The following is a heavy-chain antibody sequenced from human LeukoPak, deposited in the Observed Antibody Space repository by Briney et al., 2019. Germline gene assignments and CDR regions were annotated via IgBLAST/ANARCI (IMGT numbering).Heavy chain of an antibody. CDR2: IIPIFGTA. Sequence: ASVKVSCKASGGTFSSYAISWVRQAPGQGLEWMGRIIPIFGTANYAQKFQGRVTITTDESTSTAYMELSSPRSEDTAVYYCARDRGSYDMDYWGQGTLVTVSS. CDR1: GGTFSSYA. D-gene: IGHD1-26*01. V-gene: IGHV1-69*05. CDR3: ARDRGSYDMDY. J-gene: IGHJ4*02.